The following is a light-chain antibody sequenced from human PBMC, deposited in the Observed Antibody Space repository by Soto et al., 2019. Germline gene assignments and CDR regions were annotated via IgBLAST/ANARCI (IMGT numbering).Light chain of an antibody. CDR3: QQYNKWPLFT. CDR1: QSVGNN. V-gene: IGKV3-15*01. Sequence: EILMTQSPATLSVSPGERATLSCRASQSVGNNLAWYQQRPAQAPRLLIYAASTRATGIPARFSGSGSGTEFTLTISSLQSEDFVVYYCQQYNKWPLFTFGPGTRVDI. J-gene: IGKJ3*01. CDR2: AAS.